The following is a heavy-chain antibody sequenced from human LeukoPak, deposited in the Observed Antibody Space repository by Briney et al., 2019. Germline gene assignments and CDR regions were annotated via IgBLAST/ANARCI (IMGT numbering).Heavy chain of an antibody. CDR2: ISSSSSYI. V-gene: IGHV3-21*01. CDR3: ARAQQPGYMDV. Sequence: GGSLRLSCAASGFTFSSYSMNWVRQAPGKGLEWVPSISSSSSYIYYADSVKGRFTISRDNAKNSLYLQMNSLRAEDTAVYYCARAQQPGYMDVWGKGTTVTVSS. J-gene: IGHJ6*03. CDR1: GFTFSSYS. D-gene: IGHD6-13*01.